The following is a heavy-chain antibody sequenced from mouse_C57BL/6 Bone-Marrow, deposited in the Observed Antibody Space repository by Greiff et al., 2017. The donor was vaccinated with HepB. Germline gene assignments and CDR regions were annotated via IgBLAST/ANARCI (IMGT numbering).Heavy chain of an antibody. CDR2: IHPNSGST. CDR3: ARYYEYDFDY. D-gene: IGHD2-4*01. V-gene: IGHV1-64*01. J-gene: IGHJ2*01. CDR1: GYTFTSYW. Sequence: QVQLQQPGAELVKPGASVKLSCKASGYTFTSYWMYWVKQRPGQGLEWIGMIHPNSGSTNYNETFKSKATLTVDKSTSTTYMRSSSLTSEDTEVYSCARYYEYDFDYWGQGNALTVTS.